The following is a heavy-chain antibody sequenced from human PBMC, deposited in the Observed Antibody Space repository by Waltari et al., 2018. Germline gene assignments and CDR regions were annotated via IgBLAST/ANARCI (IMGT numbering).Heavy chain of an antibody. J-gene: IGHJ4*02. D-gene: IGHD3-22*01. Sequence: QVQLVQSGAEVKKPGASVKVSCKASGYTFTGYYMHWVRQSPGQGLEWMGRNNPNSGCTNYAQKCQGRATMTRDTSSSTAYMELSRLRSDDTAVYYCATPITYYYDSSGYTDYWGQGTLVTVSS. CDR2: NNPNSGCT. CDR1: GYTFTGYY. CDR3: ATPITYYYDSSGYTDY. V-gene: IGHV1-2*06.